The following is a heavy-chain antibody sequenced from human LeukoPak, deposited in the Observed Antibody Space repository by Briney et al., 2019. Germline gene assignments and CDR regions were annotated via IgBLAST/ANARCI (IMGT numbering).Heavy chain of an antibody. CDR3: AKDPLLVVVAARSDY. CDR1: GFTFSSYA. Sequence: GGSLRLSCAASGFTFSSYAMSWVRQAPGKGLEWVSAISGSGGSTYYADSVKGRFTISRDNSKNTLYLQMNSLRAEDTAVYYCAKDPLLVVVAARSDYWGQGTLVTVSS. J-gene: IGHJ4*02. D-gene: IGHD2-15*01. CDR2: ISGSGGST. V-gene: IGHV3-23*01.